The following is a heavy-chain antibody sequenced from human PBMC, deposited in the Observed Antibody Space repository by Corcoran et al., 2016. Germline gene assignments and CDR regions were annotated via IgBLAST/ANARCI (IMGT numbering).Heavy chain of an antibody. Sequence: QVQLQQWGAGLLKPSETLSLTCAVYGGSFSGYYWSWIRQPPGKGLEWIGEINHSGSTNYNPSLKSRVTISVDTSKNQFSLKLSSVTAADTAVYDCARVISHCYNPWGQGTLVTVSS. CDR2: INHSGST. CDR3: ARVISHCYNP. V-gene: IGHV4-34*01. D-gene: IGHD2-2*02. J-gene: IGHJ4*02. CDR1: GGSFSGYY.